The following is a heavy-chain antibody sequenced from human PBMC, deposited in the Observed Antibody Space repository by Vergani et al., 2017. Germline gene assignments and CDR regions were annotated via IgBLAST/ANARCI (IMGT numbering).Heavy chain of an antibody. D-gene: IGHD6-19*01. CDR2: IYYSGST. CDR1: GASIRSSNYY. V-gene: IGHV4-39*01. CDR3: ARHSTVEWLVKLGWIDP. Sequence: QLQLQESGPGLVKPSATLSLTCSVSGASIRSSNYYWGWIRQPPGKGLEWIASIYYSGSTYYNPSLKSRVTIYVDTSKNQFSLKRSSVTAADTAVYFCARHSTVEWLVKLGWIDPWGQGILVTVSS. J-gene: IGHJ5*02.